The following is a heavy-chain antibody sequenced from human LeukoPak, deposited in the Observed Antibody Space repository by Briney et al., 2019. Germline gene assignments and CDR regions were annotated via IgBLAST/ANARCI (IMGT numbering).Heavy chain of an antibody. CDR1: GGSFSGYY. D-gene: IGHD6-6*01. CDR3: ARGSCSSLY. J-gene: IGHJ4*02. CDR2: INHSGST. Sequence: SETLSLTCAVYGGSFSGYYWSWIRQPPGKGLEWIGEINHSGSTNYNPSLKSRVTISVDTSKNQFSLKLSSVTAADTAVYYCARGSCSSLYWGQGTLVTVSS. V-gene: IGHV4-34*01.